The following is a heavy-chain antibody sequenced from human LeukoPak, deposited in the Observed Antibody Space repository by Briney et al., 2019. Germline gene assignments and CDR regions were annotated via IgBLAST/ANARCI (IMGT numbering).Heavy chain of an antibody. V-gene: IGHV5-51*01. CDR3: ARGLGYSGSWYFDY. Sequence: GESLKISCKGSGYRFTSYWIAWVRQMPGKGLESMGIIYPGDSDTRYSPSFQGQVTISAVKSISTAYLQWSSLKASDTAMYYCARGLGYSGSWYFDYWGQGTLVTVSS. J-gene: IGHJ4*02. D-gene: IGHD6-13*01. CDR2: IYPGDSDT. CDR1: GYRFTSYW.